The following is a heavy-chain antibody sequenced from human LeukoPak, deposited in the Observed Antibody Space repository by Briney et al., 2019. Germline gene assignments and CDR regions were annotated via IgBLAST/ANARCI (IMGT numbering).Heavy chain of an antibody. Sequence: GGSLRLSCAASGFTITTYAMGSVRQAPGKGLEWVSLISDRGDSTHYADSVKGRFTISRDSSKNTLYLQMNSLRGEDTAVYYCAKGRWGLTINNFDIWGQGTMVTVSS. D-gene: IGHD3-9*01. CDR2: ISDRGDST. J-gene: IGHJ3*02. V-gene: IGHV3-23*01. CDR1: GFTITTYA. CDR3: AKGRWGLTINNFDI.